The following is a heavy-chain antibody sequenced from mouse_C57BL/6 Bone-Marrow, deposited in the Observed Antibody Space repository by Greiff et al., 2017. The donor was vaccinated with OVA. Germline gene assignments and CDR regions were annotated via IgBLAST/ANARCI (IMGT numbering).Heavy chain of an antibody. J-gene: IGHJ3*01. CDR2: IDPETGGT. V-gene: IGHV1-15*01. CDR1: GYTFTDYE. Sequence: QVQLQQSGAELVRPGASVTLSCKASGYTFTDYEMHWVKQTPVPGLEWIGAIDPETGGTAYNQKFKGKAILTADKSSSTAYMELRSLTSDDSSVYNCTIRGGYPAWFAYWGTGTLVTVSA. D-gene: IGHD2-2*01. CDR3: TIRGGYPAWFAY.